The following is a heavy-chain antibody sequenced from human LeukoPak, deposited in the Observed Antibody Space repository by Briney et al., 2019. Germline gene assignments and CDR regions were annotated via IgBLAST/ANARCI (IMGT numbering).Heavy chain of an antibody. CDR1: GFTFSTYG. CDR2: LSSGGINK. Sequence: PGGSLRLSCAASGFTFSTYGIHWVRQAPGKGLEWVGLLSSGGINKHYADSVKGRFIISRDNSMNTLYLQMNSLGVEDTAVYYCANPGIDTNWFDPWGQGTLVTVSS. V-gene: IGHV3-30*18. J-gene: IGHJ5*02. D-gene: IGHD3-10*01. CDR3: ANPGIDTNWFDP.